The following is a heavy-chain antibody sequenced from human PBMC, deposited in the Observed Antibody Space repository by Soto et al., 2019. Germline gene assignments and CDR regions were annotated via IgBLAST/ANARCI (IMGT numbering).Heavy chain of an antibody. CDR1: GFTFSNAW. J-gene: IGHJ6*02. CDR2: IKSKTDGGTT. D-gene: IGHD2-2*01. CDR3: TTENRRSPRLEVVPAASGINYYYYGMDV. V-gene: IGHV3-15*07. Sequence: GGSLRLSCAASGFTFSNAWMNWVRQAPGKGLEWVGRIKSKTDGGTTDYAAPVKGRFTISRDDSKNTLYLQMNSLKTEDTAVYYCTTENRRSPRLEVVPAASGINYYYYGMDVWGQGTTVTVSS.